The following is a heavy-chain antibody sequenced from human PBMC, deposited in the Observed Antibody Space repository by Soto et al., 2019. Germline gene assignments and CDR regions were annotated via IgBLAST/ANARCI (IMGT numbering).Heavy chain of an antibody. CDR1: GGAFNNYA. Sequence: SVKVSCKACGGAFNNYAIYWVGQAPGQGREWLGTIVPVFPSVYYAPRFQGRLTITADGSTDTVYMMLTSLKSEDTAVYYCARGMPSTAAAYFYYGLNVWGQGISVTVSS. CDR2: IVPVFPSV. D-gene: IGHD6-13*01. CDR3: ARGMPSTAAAYFYYGLNV. J-gene: IGHJ6*02. V-gene: IGHV1-69*13.